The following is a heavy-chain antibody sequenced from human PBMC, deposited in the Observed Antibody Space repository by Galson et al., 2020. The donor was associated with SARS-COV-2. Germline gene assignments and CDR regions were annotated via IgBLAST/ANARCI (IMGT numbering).Heavy chain of an antibody. D-gene: IGHD3-16*01. V-gene: IGHV1-2*02. CDR1: GYTFTGYY. Sequence: ASVKVSCKASGYTFTGYYMHWVRQAPGQGLEWMGWINPNSGGTNYAQKFQGRVTMTRDTSISTAYMELSWLRSDDAAVYYCARVRFGGLDPFDIWGQGTLVTVSS. CDR2: INPNSGGT. J-gene: IGHJ3*02. CDR3: ARVRFGGLDPFDI.